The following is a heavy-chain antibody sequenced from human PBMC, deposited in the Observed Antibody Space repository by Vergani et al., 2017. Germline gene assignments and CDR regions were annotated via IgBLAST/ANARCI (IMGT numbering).Heavy chain of an antibody. CDR3: ATSIAVDSSGYPRDY. V-gene: IGHV3-23*01. J-gene: IGHJ4*02. CDR2: ISGSGGST. Sequence: EVQLLESGGGLVQPGGSLRLSCAASGFTFSSYAMSWVRQAPGKGLEWVSAISGSGGSTYYADSVKGRFTISRDNSKNTLYLQMNSLRAEDTAVYYCATSIAVDSSGYPRDYWGQGTLVTVSS. D-gene: IGHD3-22*01. CDR1: GFTFSSYA.